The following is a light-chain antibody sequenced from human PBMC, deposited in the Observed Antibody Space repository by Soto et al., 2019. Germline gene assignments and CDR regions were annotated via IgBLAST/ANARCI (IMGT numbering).Light chain of an antibody. V-gene: IGKV3-20*01. CDR1: QSLGSTY. J-gene: IGKJ5*01. CDR3: QQYGRSPFT. Sequence: EIVLTQSPGTLALSPWGRATLSCRASQSLGSTYLAWYQQKPGQAPRLLIYDASSRATDIPDRFSGSGSGTDFSLTITRLEPEDFAVYHCQQYGRSPFTFGQGTRLEIK. CDR2: DAS.